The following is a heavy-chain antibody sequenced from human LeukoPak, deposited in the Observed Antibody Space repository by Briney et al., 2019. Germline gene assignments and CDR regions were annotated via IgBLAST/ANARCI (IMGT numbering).Heavy chain of an antibody. V-gene: IGHV3-30*15. CDR1: GFTLTYYE. CDR3: ARSSYDYGGIEGPFDY. CDR2: TSYDGNKK. Sequence: GGSLRLSCAASGFTLTYYEMHWVRQAPGKGLEWVAVTSYDGNKKYYADSVKGRFTISRDSSKNTLYLQMSSLRAEDTAVYYCARSSYDYGGIEGPFDYWGQGTLVTVSS. D-gene: IGHD4-23*01. J-gene: IGHJ4*02.